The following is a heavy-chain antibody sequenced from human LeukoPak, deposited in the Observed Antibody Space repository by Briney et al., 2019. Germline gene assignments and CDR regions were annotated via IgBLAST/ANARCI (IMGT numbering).Heavy chain of an antibody. CDR2: ISGNGAYT. Sequence: GGSLRLSCAASGFTFTTYAMSWVRQAPGKGLEWVSHISGNGAYTFYADSVKGRFTISRDNSKNTLYLQMNSLRPEDTSVYYCARSPTSWYFDYWGQGTLVTVSS. CDR1: GFTFTTYA. J-gene: IGHJ4*02. D-gene: IGHD2-2*01. CDR3: ARSPTSWYFDY. V-gene: IGHV3-23*01.